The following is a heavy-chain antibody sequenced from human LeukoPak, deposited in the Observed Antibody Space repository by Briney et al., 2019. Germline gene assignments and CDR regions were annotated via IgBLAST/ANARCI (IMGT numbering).Heavy chain of an antibody. Sequence: ASVKVTCKASGYTFTSYGISWVRQAPGQGLEWMGWISAYNGNTNYAQKLQGRVTMTTDTSTSTAYMELRSLRSDDAAVYYCARLTGDKIAFDYWGQGTLVTVSS. V-gene: IGHV1-18*01. D-gene: IGHD7-27*01. J-gene: IGHJ4*02. CDR2: ISAYNGNT. CDR1: GYTFTSYG. CDR3: ARLTGDKIAFDY.